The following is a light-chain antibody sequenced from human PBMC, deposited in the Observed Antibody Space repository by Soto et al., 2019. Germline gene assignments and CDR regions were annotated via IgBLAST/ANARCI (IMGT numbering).Light chain of an antibody. CDR1: SSDVGGYNF. CDR2: DVT. V-gene: IGLV2-8*01. CDR3: SSYAGSSVPVA. J-gene: IGLJ2*01. Sequence: QSVLTQPPSASGSPGQSVTISCTGASSDVGGYNFVSWYQQHPGKAPKLVIYDVTKRPSGVPDRFSGSKSCNTASLTVSGLQADDEADYYCSSYAGSSVPVAFGGGTKLTVL.